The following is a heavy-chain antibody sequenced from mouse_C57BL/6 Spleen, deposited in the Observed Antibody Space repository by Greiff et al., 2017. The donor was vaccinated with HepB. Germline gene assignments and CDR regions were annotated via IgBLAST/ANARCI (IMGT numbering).Heavy chain of an antibody. J-gene: IGHJ1*03. V-gene: IGHV7-3*01. CDR2: IRNKANGYTT. D-gene: IGHD2-4*01. Sequence: EVHLVESGGGLVQPGGSLSLSCAASGFTFTDYYMSWVRQPPGKALEWLGFIRNKANGYTTEYSASVKGRFTISRDNSQSILYLQMNALRAEDSATYYCARYDYRGYFDVWGTGTTVTVSS. CDR1: GFTFTDYY. CDR3: ARYDYRGYFDV.